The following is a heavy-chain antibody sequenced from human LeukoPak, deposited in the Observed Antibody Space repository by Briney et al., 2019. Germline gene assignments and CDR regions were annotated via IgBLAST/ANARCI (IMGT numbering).Heavy chain of an antibody. CDR1: GFTFSSYA. V-gene: IGHV3-23*01. CDR3: AKDSSMVRGVITDFDY. J-gene: IGHJ4*02. D-gene: IGHD3-10*01. CDR2: ISGSGGST. Sequence: GGSLRLSCAASGFTFSSYAMSWVRQAPGKGLEWVSAISGSGGSTYYADSVKGRFTISRDNSKDTLYLQMNSLRAEDTAVYYCAKDSSMVRGVITDFDYWGQGTLVTVSS.